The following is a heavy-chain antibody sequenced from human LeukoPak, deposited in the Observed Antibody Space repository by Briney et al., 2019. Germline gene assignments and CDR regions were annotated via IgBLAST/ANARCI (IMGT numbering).Heavy chain of an antibody. J-gene: IGHJ5*02. CDR2: IYYSGST. V-gene: IGHV4-59*01. Sequence: SETLSLTCTVSGGSISSYYWSWIRQPPGKGLEWIGYIYYSGSTNYNPSLQSRVTISVDTSKNQFSLKLSSVTAADTAVYYCARDFRRWFDPWGQGTLVTVSS. CDR1: GGSISSYY. CDR3: ARDFRRWFDP.